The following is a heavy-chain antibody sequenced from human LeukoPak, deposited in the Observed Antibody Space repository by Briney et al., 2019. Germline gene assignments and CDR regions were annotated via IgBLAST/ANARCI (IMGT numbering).Heavy chain of an antibody. CDR1: GFGFSDHY. D-gene: IGHD4-17*01. Sequence: GGSLRLSCAASGFGFSDHYMDWVRQAPGKGLEYVSAISSNGGNTNYADSVKGRFTISRDNSKNTLYLQMTGLRAEDTAVYYCVKATVTSGYFDYFDYWGQGTLVTVSS. V-gene: IGHV3-64D*09. J-gene: IGHJ4*02. CDR3: VKATVTSGYFDYFDY. CDR2: ISSNGGNT.